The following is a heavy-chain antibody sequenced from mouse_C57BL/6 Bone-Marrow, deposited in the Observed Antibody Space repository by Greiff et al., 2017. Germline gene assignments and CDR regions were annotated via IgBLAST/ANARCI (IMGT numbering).Heavy chain of an antibody. CDR2: INPNNGGT. J-gene: IGHJ1*03. CDR1: GYTFTDYY. V-gene: IGHV1-26*01. CDR3: ARSHLWLRRVHHWYVDV. Sequence: VQLQQSGPELVKPGASVKISCKASGYTFTDYYMNWVKQSHGKSLEWIGDINPNNGGTSYNQKFKGKATLTVDKSSSTAYMELRSLTSEDSAVYYCARSHLWLRRVHHWYVDVWGTGTTVTVSS. D-gene: IGHD2-2*01.